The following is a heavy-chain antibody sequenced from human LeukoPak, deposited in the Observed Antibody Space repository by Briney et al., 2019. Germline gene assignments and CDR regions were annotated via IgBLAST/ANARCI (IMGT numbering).Heavy chain of an antibody. J-gene: IGHJ4*02. Sequence: GGSLRLSCAASGFTFDDYAMHWVRQAPGKGLEWVSGISWNSGSIGYADSVKGRFTISRDNAKNSLYLQMNSPRAEDMALYYCARGMVRGVIDFLDYWGQGTLVTVSS. V-gene: IGHV3-9*03. CDR1: GFTFDDYA. CDR3: ARGMVRGVIDFLDY. CDR2: ISWNSGSI. D-gene: IGHD3-10*01.